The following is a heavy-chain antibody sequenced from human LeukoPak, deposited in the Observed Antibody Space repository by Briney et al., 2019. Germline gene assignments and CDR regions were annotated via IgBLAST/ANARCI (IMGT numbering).Heavy chain of an antibody. CDR2: ISSSSSYI. Sequence: GGSLRLSCAASGFTFSNYDMNWVRQAPGKGLEWVSSISSSSSYIYYADSVKGRFTISRDNAKNSLYLQMNSLRAEDTAVYYCGSVAGTRSIDYWGQGTLVTVSS. CDR3: GSVAGTRSIDY. V-gene: IGHV3-21*01. D-gene: IGHD6-19*01. CDR1: GFTFSNYD. J-gene: IGHJ4*02.